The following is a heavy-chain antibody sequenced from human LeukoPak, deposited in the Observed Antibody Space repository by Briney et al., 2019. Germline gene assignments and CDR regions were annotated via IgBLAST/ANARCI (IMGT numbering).Heavy chain of an antibody. J-gene: IGHJ4*02. Sequence: GASVRVSCKASGGTFSSYAISWVRQAPGQGLEWMGGIIPIFGTANYAQKFQGRATITADESTSTAYMELSSLRSEDTAVYYCASEYCSGGSCYYFDYWGQGTLVTVSS. CDR1: GGTFSSYA. CDR2: IIPIFGTA. CDR3: ASEYCSGGSCYYFDY. V-gene: IGHV1-69*13. D-gene: IGHD2-15*01.